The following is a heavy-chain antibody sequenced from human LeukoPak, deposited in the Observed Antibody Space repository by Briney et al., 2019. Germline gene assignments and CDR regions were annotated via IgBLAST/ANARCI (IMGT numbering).Heavy chain of an antibody. J-gene: IGHJ4*02. CDR2: ITRGGGT. Sequence: GGSLRLSCAASGFTFSSYATTGVRQAPGKGLEWVSGITRGGGTYYADSVKGRFTISRDNSKNTLYLQMSSLRAEDTAVYYCVRGITTPDCWGQGTLVTVSS. CDR1: GFTFSSYA. D-gene: IGHD3-3*01. CDR3: VRGITTPDC. V-gene: IGHV3-23*01.